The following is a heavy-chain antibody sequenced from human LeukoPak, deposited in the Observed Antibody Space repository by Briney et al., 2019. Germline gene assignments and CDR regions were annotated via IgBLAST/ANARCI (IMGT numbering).Heavy chain of an antibody. CDR1: GFTFSSYW. J-gene: IGHJ4*02. CDR2: IKEDGSEK. Sequence: PGGSLRLSCAASGFTFSSYWMTWVRQAPGKGLEWVANIKEDGSEKYYVHSVRGRFTISRDNAKNSLYLQMNSLRAEDTAIYYCARDRHSHHSSNYYYFDYWGQGTLVTVSS. D-gene: IGHD6-13*01. CDR3: ARDRHSHHSSNYYYFDY. V-gene: IGHV3-7*01.